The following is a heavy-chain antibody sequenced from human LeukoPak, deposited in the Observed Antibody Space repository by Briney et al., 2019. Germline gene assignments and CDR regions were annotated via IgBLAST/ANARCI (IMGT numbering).Heavy chain of an antibody. CDR3: AKEGLLWFGEAHAYYFDY. CDR1: GFTFSRYW. CDR2: ISGSGGST. J-gene: IGHJ4*02. Sequence: GGSLRLSCAASGFTFSRYWMSWVRQAPGKGLEWVSAISGSGGSTYYADSVKGRFTISRDNSKNTLYLQMNSLRAEDTAVYYCAKEGLLWFGEAHAYYFDYWGQGTLVTVSS. V-gene: IGHV3-23*01. D-gene: IGHD3-10*01.